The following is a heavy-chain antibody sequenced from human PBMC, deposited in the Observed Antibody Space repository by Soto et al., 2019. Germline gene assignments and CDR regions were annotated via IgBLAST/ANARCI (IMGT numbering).Heavy chain of an antibody. CDR2: ISGSGGST. D-gene: IGHD6-13*01. Sequence: GGSLRLSCAASGFTFSSYAMSWVRQAPGKGLEWVSAISGSGGSTYYADSVKGRFTISRDNSKNTLYLQMNSLRAEDTAVYYCAKNSLPIAAAGTSDFDYWGQGTLVTVSS. V-gene: IGHV3-23*01. CDR1: GFTFSSYA. J-gene: IGHJ4*02. CDR3: AKNSLPIAAAGTSDFDY.